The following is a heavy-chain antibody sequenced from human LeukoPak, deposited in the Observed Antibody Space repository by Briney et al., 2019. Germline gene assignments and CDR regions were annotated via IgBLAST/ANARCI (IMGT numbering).Heavy chain of an antibody. J-gene: IGHJ5*02. CDR3: AKDLGSTVTGWFDP. CDR2: ISWNSGSI. CDR1: GFTFDDYA. Sequence: GGSLRLSCAASGFTFDDYAMHWVRQAPGKGLEWVSGISWNSGSIGYADSVKGRFTISRDNAKNSLYLQMNSLRAEDTALYYCAKDLGSTVTGWFDPWGQGTLVTVSS. V-gene: IGHV3-9*01. D-gene: IGHD4-17*01.